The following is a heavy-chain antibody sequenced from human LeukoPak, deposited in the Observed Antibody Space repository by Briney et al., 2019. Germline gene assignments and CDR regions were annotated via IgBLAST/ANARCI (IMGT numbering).Heavy chain of an antibody. V-gene: IGHV1-8*01. CDR2: MIPNSGNT. CDR3: ARSPYYYYGMDV. Sequence: ASVQVSCQASGYTFTRYDINWLRQAAARGVAWMGWMIPNSGNTAYAQKFQGRVTMTRNTSISTAYMELSSLRSEDTAVYYCARSPYYYYGMDVWGQGTTVTVSS. J-gene: IGHJ6*02. CDR1: GYTFTRYD.